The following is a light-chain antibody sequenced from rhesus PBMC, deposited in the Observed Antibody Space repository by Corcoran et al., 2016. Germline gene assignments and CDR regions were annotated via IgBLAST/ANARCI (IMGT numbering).Light chain of an antibody. CDR1: QSITTY. V-gene: IGKV3-24*03. CDR2: GAS. J-gene: IGKJ4*01. Sequence: VMTQSPATLALSPGERATLSCRASQSITTYLAWYQQKPGQAPRLLIYGASIRATGIPDRCSGSGAGTEFNLTISSLEPEDVGIYFCLQTSNWPLSFGGGTKGRS. CDR3: LQTSNWPLS.